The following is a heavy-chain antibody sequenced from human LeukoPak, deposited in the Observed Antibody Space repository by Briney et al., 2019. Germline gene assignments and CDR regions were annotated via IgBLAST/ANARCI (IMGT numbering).Heavy chain of an antibody. Sequence: MTSETLSRTCTGSGGSSSSYNWSWMRQPAGKGLEGIGRIYTSGSTNYNPSLNSRVTMSVATSKNQFSLKLSSVTAADTAVDYCARVSVFRFLEWSPPLPDMDVWGKGTTVSVSS. J-gene: IGHJ6*03. D-gene: IGHD3-3*01. CDR2: IYTSGST. V-gene: IGHV4-4*07. CDR1: GGSSSSYN. CDR3: ARVSVFRFLEWSPPLPDMDV.